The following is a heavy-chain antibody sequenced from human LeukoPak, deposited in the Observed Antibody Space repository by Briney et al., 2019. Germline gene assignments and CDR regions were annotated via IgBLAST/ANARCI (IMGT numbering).Heavy chain of an antibody. CDR3: AARPPIVVAGPFDY. D-gene: IGHD6-19*01. V-gene: IGHV3-23*01. CDR1: GFAFSNLA. Sequence: GGSLRLSCAASGFAFSNLAMGWVRQAPGQGLEWVSVISDSGSLTYYADSVKGRFTISRDNSKNTLFLQMNSLRADDSAIYYCAARPPIVVAGPFDYWGQGTLVTVSS. CDR2: ISDSGSLT. J-gene: IGHJ4*02.